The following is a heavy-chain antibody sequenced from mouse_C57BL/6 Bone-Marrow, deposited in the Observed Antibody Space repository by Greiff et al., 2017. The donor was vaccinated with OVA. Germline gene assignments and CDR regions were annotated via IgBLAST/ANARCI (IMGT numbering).Heavy chain of an antibody. CDR2: IDPSDSYT. J-gene: IGHJ3*01. V-gene: IGHV1-69*01. CDR1: GYTFTSYW. Sequence: VQLKQPGAELVMPGASVKLSCKASGYTFTSYWMHWVKQRPGQGLEWIGEIDPSDSYTNYNQKFKGKSTLTVDKSSSTAYMQLSSLTSEDSAVYYCALFAYWGQGTLVTVSA. CDR3: ALFAY.